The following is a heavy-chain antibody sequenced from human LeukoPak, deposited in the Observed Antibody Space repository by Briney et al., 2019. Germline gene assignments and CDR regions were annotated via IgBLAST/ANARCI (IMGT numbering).Heavy chain of an antibody. J-gene: IGHJ5*02. CDR3: AKVSGIAAAGTDPYNWFDP. CDR2: IYYSGST. D-gene: IGHD6-13*01. Sequence: SETLSLTCTVSGGSISSSSYYWGWIRRPPGKGLEWIGSIYYSGSTYYNPSLKSRVTISVDTSKNQFSLKLSSVTAADTAVYYCAKVSGIAAAGTDPYNWFDPWGQGTLVTVSS. CDR1: GGSISSSSYY. V-gene: IGHV4-39*01.